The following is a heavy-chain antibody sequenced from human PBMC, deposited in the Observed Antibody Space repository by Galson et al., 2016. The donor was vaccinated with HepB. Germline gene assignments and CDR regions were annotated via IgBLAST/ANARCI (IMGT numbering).Heavy chain of an antibody. CDR1: GFTFTNAW. D-gene: IGHD6-13*01. Sequence: SLRLSCAASGFTFTNAWMTWVRQAPGKGLEWVAHIKSKADGGTVDYAAPVKGRFTISRDDSKNTLYLQMNSLRVDDTAVYYCARGGGAAAAAWGQGTLVTVSS. J-gene: IGHJ5*02. V-gene: IGHV3-15*01. CDR3: ARGGGAAAAA. CDR2: IKSKADGGTV.